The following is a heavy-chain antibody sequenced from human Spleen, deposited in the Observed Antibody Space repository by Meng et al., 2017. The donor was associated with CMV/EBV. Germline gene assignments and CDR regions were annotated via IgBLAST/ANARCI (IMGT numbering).Heavy chain of an antibody. V-gene: IGHV4-34*01. CDR3: ARSPPRVAARYYYYYGMDV. D-gene: IGHD6-6*01. CDR1: GGSISSYY. CDR2: INHSGST. Sequence: SETLSLTCTVSGGSISSYYWSWIRQPPGKGLEWIGEINHSGSTNYNPSLKSRVTISVDTSKNQFSLKLSSVTAADTAVYYCARSPPRVAARYYYYYGMDVWGQGTTVTSP. J-gene: IGHJ6*02.